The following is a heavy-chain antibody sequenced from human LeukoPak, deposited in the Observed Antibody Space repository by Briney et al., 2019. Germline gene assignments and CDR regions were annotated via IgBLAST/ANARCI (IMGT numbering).Heavy chain of an antibody. Sequence: SETLSLTCTVSGGSISSYYWSWIRQPPGKGLEWMGYIYYSGSTNYNPSLKSRVTISVDTSKNQFSLKLSSVTAADTAEYYCAGWYSVDAFDIWGQGTMVTVS. V-gene: IGHV4-59*01. CDR2: IYYSGST. J-gene: IGHJ3*02. D-gene: IGHD6-13*01. CDR3: AGWYSVDAFDI. CDR1: GGSISSYY.